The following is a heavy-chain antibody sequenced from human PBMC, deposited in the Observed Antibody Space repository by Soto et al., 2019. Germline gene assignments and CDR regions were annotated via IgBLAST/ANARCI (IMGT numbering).Heavy chain of an antibody. CDR3: AKLQYSGYDTRSADGS. Sequence: EVQLLESGGGLVQPGGSLRLSCAASGFTFSSYALSWVRQAPGKGLEWVSFISDSGGSTYYADSVKGRFTISRDNSKNTLYLQMNSLRAEDTAVYYCAKLQYSGYDTRSADGSWGQGTLVTVSS. V-gene: IGHV3-23*01. J-gene: IGHJ5*02. D-gene: IGHD5-12*01. CDR1: GFTFSSYA. CDR2: ISDSGGST.